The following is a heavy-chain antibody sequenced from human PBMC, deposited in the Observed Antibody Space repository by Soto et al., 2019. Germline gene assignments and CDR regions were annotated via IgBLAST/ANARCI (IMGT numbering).Heavy chain of an antibody. CDR2: FCYTGST. D-gene: IGHD3-22*01. CDR1: GGSISWRG. CDR3: AKSHYDSSGYYIIDH. J-gene: IGHJ5*02. Sequence: PSETLSLTCTVSGGSISWRGWSWVRQSPGKGLEWIGYFCYTGSTNYNPSLKSRVTISVDRSKTQCSLKLTSVTAADTAVYYCAKSHYDSSGYYIIDHWGQGTLVTVSS. V-gene: IGHV4-59*01.